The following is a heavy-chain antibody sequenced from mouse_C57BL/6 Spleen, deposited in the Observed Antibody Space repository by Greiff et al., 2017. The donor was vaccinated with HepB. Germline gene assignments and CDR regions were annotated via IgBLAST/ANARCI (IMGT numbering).Heavy chain of an antibody. Sequence: EVHLVESGGGLVKPGGSLKLSCAASGFTFSDYGMHWVRQAPEKGLEWVAYISSGSSTIYYADTVKGRFTISRDNAKNTLFLQMTSLRSEDTAMYYCAKQGYGSDGAMDYWGQGTSVTVSS. CDR2: ISSGSSTI. CDR1: GFTFSDYG. J-gene: IGHJ4*01. CDR3: AKQGYGSDGAMDY. V-gene: IGHV5-17*01. D-gene: IGHD2-1*01.